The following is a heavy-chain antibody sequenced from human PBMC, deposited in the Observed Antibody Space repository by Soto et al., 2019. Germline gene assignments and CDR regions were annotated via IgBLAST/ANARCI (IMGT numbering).Heavy chain of an antibody. Sequence: SETLSLTCAVSGYSISSAYYWGWIRQPPGKGLEWIGSIYHSGSTYYNPSLRSRVTISVDTSKNQFSLKLSSLTAADTAVYYCAMAYCDSSGYRTRDWFDPWGQGTLVTVSS. J-gene: IGHJ5*02. D-gene: IGHD3-22*01. V-gene: IGHV4-38-2*01. CDR1: GYSISSAYY. CDR3: AMAYCDSSGYRTRDWFDP. CDR2: IYHSGST.